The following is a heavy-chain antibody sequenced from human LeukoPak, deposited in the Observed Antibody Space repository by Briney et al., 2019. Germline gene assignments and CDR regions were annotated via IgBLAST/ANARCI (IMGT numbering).Heavy chain of an antibody. CDR1: GGSISSYY. CDR3: ARHRRSSSWFQFDS. V-gene: IGHV4-4*09. D-gene: IGHD6-13*01. CDR2: IYTSGST. J-gene: IGHJ4*02. Sequence: SETLSLTCTVSGGSISSYYWSWIRQPPGKGLEWIGYIYTSGSTNYNPSLKSRVTISVDTSKNQFSLKLSSVTAADTAVYYCARHRRSSSWFQFDSWGQGTLVTVSS.